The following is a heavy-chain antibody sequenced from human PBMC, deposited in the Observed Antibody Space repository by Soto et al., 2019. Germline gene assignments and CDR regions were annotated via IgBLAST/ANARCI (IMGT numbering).Heavy chain of an antibody. V-gene: IGHV4-4*02. CDR1: SGSISSSNW. Sequence: QVQLQESGPGLVKPSGTLSLTCAVSSGSISSSNWWSWVRQTSGKGLEWIGEIYHSGSTNYNPSLKSRVTISVDKSKNQFSLKLSSVTAADTAVYYCARLSGYDSYYFDYWGQGTLVTVSS. D-gene: IGHD5-12*01. CDR2: IYHSGST. J-gene: IGHJ4*02. CDR3: ARLSGYDSYYFDY.